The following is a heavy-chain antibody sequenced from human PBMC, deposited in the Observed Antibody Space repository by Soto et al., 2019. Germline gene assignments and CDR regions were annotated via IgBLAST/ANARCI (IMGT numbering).Heavy chain of an antibody. CDR2: ITSISSYI. V-gene: IGHV3-21*01. Sequence: EVQLVESGGGLVKPGESLRLSCAASGFTFSTYSMNWVRQAPGKGLEWVSSITSISSYIYYADSMKGRFTISRDNAKNSLFLKIKSLRAEDTALYYCSLGYCSDTSCSDYYYYYMDVWGKGTTVTVSS. CDR3: SLGYCSDTSCSDYYYYYMDV. CDR1: GFTFSTYS. D-gene: IGHD2-2*01. J-gene: IGHJ6*03.